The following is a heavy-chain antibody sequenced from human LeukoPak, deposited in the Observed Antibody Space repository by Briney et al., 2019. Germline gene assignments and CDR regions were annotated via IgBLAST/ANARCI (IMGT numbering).Heavy chain of an antibody. CDR1: GFTFGDYA. D-gene: IGHD6-19*01. CDR2: IRSKAYGGTT. Sequence: SLRLSCTASGFTFGDYAMSWVRQAPGKGLEWVGFIRSKAYGGTTEYAASVKGRFTISRDDSKSIAYLQMNSLKTEDTAVYYCTRSSIAVAGTLDYWGQGTLVTVSS. CDR3: TRSSIAVAGTLDY. V-gene: IGHV3-49*04. J-gene: IGHJ4*02.